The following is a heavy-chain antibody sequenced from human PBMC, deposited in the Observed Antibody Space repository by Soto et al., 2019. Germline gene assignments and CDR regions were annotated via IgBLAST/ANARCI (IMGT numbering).Heavy chain of an antibody. D-gene: IGHD5-12*01. Sequence: ASVKVSCKASGYTFTSYGISWVRQAPGQGLEWMGWVSAYNGNTNYAQKLQGRVTMTTDTSTSTAYMELRSLRSDDTAVYYCARDSSGYDWRPYYYYGMEVWGQGTTVTVSS. CDR1: GYTFTSYG. V-gene: IGHV1-18*01. CDR2: VSAYNGNT. CDR3: ARDSSGYDWRPYYYYGMEV. J-gene: IGHJ6*02.